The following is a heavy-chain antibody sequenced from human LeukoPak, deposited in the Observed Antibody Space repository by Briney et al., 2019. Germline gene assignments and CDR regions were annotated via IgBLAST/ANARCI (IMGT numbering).Heavy chain of an antibody. Sequence: GGSLRLSCAASGFTLSSHWMTWVRQVPGRGPEWVANVNRDGSETYYLDSVKGRFTISKDNAKNSLYLQMNSLRAEDTALYHCARNNGMDVWGQGTTVIVSS. J-gene: IGHJ6*02. CDR3: ARNNGMDV. CDR2: VNRDGSET. V-gene: IGHV3-7*03. CDR1: GFTLSSHW.